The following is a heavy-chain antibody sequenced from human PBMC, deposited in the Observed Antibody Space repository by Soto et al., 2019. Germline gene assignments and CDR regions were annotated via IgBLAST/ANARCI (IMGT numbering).Heavy chain of an antibody. J-gene: IGHJ4*02. V-gene: IGHV5-51*01. CDR1: GYSFTNQW. D-gene: IGHD1-26*01. Sequence: LGESLKISCKGPGYSFTNQWIAWVRQMPGKGLEWMGIIYPGDSDTRYSPSFQGQVTISADKSISTAYLHWSSLKASDTAMYYCATRVGFDYWDQGTLLTVSS. CDR3: ATRVGFDY. CDR2: IYPGDSDT.